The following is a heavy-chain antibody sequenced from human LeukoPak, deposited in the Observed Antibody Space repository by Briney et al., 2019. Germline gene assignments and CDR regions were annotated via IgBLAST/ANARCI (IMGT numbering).Heavy chain of an antibody. V-gene: IGHV3-30*03. CDR3: ATEMDSDAFDL. CDR2: ISHDGSNE. CDR1: GFTISTYG. D-gene: IGHD2-2*03. J-gene: IGHJ3*01. Sequence: TGGSLRLSCAASGFTISTYGMHWVRQAPGKGLEWVAVISHDGSNEFHADSVKVRFTISRDNSKNTLYLQMNSLRAEDTAVYYCATEMDSDAFDLWDRGTMVTVSS.